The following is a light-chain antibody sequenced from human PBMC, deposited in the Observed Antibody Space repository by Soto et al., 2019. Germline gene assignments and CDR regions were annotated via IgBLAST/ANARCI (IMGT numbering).Light chain of an antibody. CDR2: EVS. V-gene: IGLV2-14*01. CDR3: SSYTSSSTRV. Sequence: QSALTQPASVSGSPGQSITISCTGTSSDVGGYNYVSLYQQHPGKAPKLMIYEVSNRPSWVSNRFSGSKSGNTASLTISGRQADDEADYYCSSYTSSSTRVFGTGTKLTVL. J-gene: IGLJ1*01. CDR1: SSDVGGYNY.